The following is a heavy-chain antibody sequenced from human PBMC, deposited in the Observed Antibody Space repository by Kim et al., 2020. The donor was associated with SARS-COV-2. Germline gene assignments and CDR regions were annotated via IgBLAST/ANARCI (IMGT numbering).Heavy chain of an antibody. CDR2: ISYDGSNK. CDR1: GFTFSSYG. Sequence: GGSLRHSCAASGFTFSSYGMHWVRQAPGKGLEWVAVISYDGSNKYYADSVKGRFTISRDNSKNTLYLQMNSLRAEDTAVYYCAKDGTGDSYGSGGWFDP. J-gene: IGHJ5*02. V-gene: IGHV3-30*18. D-gene: IGHD3-10*01. CDR3: AKDGTGDSYGSGGWFDP.